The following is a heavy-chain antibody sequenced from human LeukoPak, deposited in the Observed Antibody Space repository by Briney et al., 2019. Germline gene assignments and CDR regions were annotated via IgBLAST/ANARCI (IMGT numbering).Heavy chain of an antibody. V-gene: IGHV3-30*12. D-gene: IGHD3-9*01. Sequence: GGSLRLSCAASGFIFSSYGMHWVRQAPGKGLEWVAVISYDGSNKYYADSVKGRFTISRDNAKSSLYLQMNSLRAEDTAVYYCARDIPILTGYYYESSFDYWGQGTLVTVSS. J-gene: IGHJ4*02. CDR2: ISYDGSNK. CDR1: GFIFSSYG. CDR3: ARDIPILTGYYYESSFDY.